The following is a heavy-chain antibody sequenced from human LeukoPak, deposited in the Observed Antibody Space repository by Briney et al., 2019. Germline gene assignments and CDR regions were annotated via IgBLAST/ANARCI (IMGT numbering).Heavy chain of an antibody. CDR3: ARCMSELDYGDYAYYYHMDV. CDR1: GDSLTSGSRY. D-gene: IGHD4-17*01. J-gene: IGHJ6*04. CDR2: FYSSTRT. Sequence: PSETLSLTCTVSGDSLTSGSRYWSWIRQPAGKGLEWIRHFYSSTRTTYNASLESRVTISGDTAKNQFSLKVDSVNAADTAVYFCARCMSELDYGDYAYYYHMDVWGKGTTVTVSS. V-gene: IGHV4-61*09.